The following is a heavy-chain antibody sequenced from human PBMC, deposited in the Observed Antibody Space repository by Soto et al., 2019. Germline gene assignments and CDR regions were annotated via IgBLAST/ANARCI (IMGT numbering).Heavy chain of an antibody. CDR3: ARLIAAATDWFDP. V-gene: IGHV1-3*04. J-gene: IGHJ5*02. CDR2: INTGNGDT. Sequence: ASVKVSCKPSGYTFTSYLIYWVRQAPGQRLEWMGWINTGNGDTKYSQKIQGRVTITRDTSTSTAYMELSSLRSEDTAVYYCARLIAAATDWFDPWGQGTLVTVSS. D-gene: IGHD6-13*01. CDR1: GYTFTSYL.